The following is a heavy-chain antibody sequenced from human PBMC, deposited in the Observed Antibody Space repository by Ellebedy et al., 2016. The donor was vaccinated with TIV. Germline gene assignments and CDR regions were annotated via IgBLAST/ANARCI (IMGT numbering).Heavy chain of an antibody. CDR3: ARTHRDTRPEY. CDR2: IKPDGSAK. Sequence: GESLKISCAASGFSFSSYWMNWVRQAPGKGLEWVANIKPDGSAKYYVDSVKGRFTISRDNAKNSVYRQMNSLSVDDTAVYNWARTHRDTRPEYWGQGTQVTVSS. CDR1: GFSFSSYW. J-gene: IGHJ4*02. V-gene: IGHV3-7*03. D-gene: IGHD2-2*01.